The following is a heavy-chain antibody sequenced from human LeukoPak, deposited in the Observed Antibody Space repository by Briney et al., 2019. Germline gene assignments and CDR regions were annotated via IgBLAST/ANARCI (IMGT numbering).Heavy chain of an antibody. V-gene: IGHV4-61*02. D-gene: IGHD6-19*01. CDR1: GGSISSGTDC. CDR2: LCIGGST. CDR3: ARGDSSGWYDDYYYGMDV. J-gene: IGHJ6*02. Sequence: SETLSLTCTVSGGSISSGTDCWSWIRQPAGEGLEWIGRLCIGGSTTYNPSLKSRVTISLDTSKHQFSLKLSSVTAADTAVYYCARGDSSGWYDDYYYGMDVWGQGTTVTVSS.